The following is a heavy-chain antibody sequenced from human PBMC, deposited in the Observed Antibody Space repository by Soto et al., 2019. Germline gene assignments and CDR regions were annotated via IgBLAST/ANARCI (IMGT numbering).Heavy chain of an antibody. J-gene: IGHJ6*02. V-gene: IGHV3-23*01. D-gene: IGHD3-3*01. CDR1: GFTFSSYA. CDR2: ISGSGGST. Sequence: VGSLRLSCAASGFTFSSYAMSWVRQAPGKGLEWVSAISGSGGSTYYADSVKGRFTISRDNSKNTLYLQMNSLRAEDTAVYYCATDNAYDFWSGSPRAGMDVWGQGTTVTVSS. CDR3: ATDNAYDFWSGSPRAGMDV.